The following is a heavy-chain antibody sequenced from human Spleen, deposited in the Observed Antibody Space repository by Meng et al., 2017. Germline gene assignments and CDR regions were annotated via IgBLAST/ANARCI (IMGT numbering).Heavy chain of an antibody. CDR1: GGSISSGGYY. CDR2: IYYSGST. Sequence: QVPLQESGPGLVKPSGTLSLTCAVSGGSISSGGYYWSWIRQHPGKGLEWIGYIYYSGSTYYNPSLKSRDTISVDTSKNQFSLKLSSVTAADTAVYYCASGRFGWFDPWGQGTLVTVSS. D-gene: IGHD3-16*01. V-gene: IGHV4-31*11. CDR3: ASGRFGWFDP. J-gene: IGHJ5*02.